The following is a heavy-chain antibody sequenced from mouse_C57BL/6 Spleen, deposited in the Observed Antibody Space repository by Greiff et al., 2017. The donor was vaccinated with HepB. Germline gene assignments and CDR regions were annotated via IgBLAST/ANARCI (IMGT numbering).Heavy chain of an antibody. D-gene: IGHD2-5*01. CDR2: INPNNGDT. Sequence: EVQLQQSGPELVKPGASVKMSCKASGYKFTDYNMHWVKQSHGKSLEWIGYINPNNGDTRYNQKFKGKATLTVNTSSSTAYMELRSLTSEDSAVYYCARDGYYSTYGAMDYWGPGTSVTVSS. CDR1: GYKFTDYN. J-gene: IGHJ4*01. V-gene: IGHV1-22*01. CDR3: ARDGYYSTYGAMDY.